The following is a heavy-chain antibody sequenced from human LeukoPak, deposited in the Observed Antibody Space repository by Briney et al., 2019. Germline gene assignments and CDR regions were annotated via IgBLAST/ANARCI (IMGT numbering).Heavy chain of an antibody. CDR3: ARKSGVAVAVGAFDI. CDR2: IYPGDSDT. Sequence: GESLKISCKGSGYSFTSYWIGWVRQMAGKGLEWMGIIYPGDSDTKYSPSFQGQVTISADKSISTAYLQWSSLKASDTAMYYCARKSGVAVAVGAFDIWGQGTMVTVSS. V-gene: IGHV5-51*01. J-gene: IGHJ3*02. CDR1: GYSFTSYW. D-gene: IGHD6-19*01.